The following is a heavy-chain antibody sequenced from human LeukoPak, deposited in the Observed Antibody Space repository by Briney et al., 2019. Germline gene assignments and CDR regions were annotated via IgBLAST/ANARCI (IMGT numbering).Heavy chain of an antibody. D-gene: IGHD6-19*01. CDR2: ICPADSDT. V-gene: IGHV5-51*01. Sequence: GESLKISCKGFGYSFTTHWIGWVRQMPGKGLEWMGIICPADSDTRYSPSFQSQVTISVDKSISTAYLQWSSLKASDTAMYYCARHEGSSLSDPFNIWGQGTMVTVSS. CDR3: ARHEGSSLSDPFNI. J-gene: IGHJ3*02. CDR1: GYSFTTHW.